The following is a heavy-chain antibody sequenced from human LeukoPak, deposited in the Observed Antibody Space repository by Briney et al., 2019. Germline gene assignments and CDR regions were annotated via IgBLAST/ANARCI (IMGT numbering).Heavy chain of an antibody. CDR3: AKSYDSSSWSYFDY. V-gene: IGHV3-23*01. J-gene: IGHJ4*02. Sequence: GGSLRLSCAVSGFTFSSYAMSWVRQAPGKGLEWVSGVSGSGGSAYYADSVKGRFTISKDNSKNTLYLQMNSLRAEDTAVYYCAKSYDSSSWSYFDYWGQGTLVTVSS. CDR2: VSGSGGSA. CDR1: GFTFSSYA. D-gene: IGHD6-13*01.